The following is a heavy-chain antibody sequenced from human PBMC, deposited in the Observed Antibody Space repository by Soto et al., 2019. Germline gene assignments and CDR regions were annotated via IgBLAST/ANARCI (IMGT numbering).Heavy chain of an antibody. J-gene: IGHJ6*02. V-gene: IGHV3-21*01. CDR3: ARDNMMVRVGATTGGMDV. D-gene: IGHD1-26*01. Sequence: EVQLVESGGGLVKPGGSLRLSCAASGFTFSSYSMNWVRQAPGKGLEWVSSISSSSSYIYYADSVKGRFTISRDNAKNSLYLQMNSLRAEDTAVYYCARDNMMVRVGATTGGMDVWGQGTTVTVSS. CDR2: ISSSSSYI. CDR1: GFTFSSYS.